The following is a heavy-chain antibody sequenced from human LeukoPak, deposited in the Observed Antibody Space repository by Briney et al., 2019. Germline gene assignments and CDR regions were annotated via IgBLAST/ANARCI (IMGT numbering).Heavy chain of an antibody. CDR1: GFTFSNAW. CDR3: TTGIVGALDY. Sequence: PGGSLRLSCAASGFTFSNAWMNWVRQAPGKGLEWVGRIRSKTDGGTIDNAAPVKGRFTISRDDSKNTLYLQMNSLKSEDTAVYYCTTGIVGALDYWGQGTLVTVSS. D-gene: IGHD1-26*01. V-gene: IGHV3-15*01. CDR2: IRSKTDGGTI. J-gene: IGHJ4*02.